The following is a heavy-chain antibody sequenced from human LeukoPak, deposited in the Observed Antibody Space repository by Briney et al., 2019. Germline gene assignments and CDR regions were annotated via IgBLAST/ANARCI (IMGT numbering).Heavy chain of an antibody. CDR1: GGSFSYYY. V-gene: IGHV4-34*01. J-gene: IGHJ4*02. CDR3: AREREESGAWYERPHFDY. Sequence: PSETLSLTCAVYGGSFSYYYWAGIRQSPGRGLEWIGQINHSGSTNYNPSLKSRVTISVDTSKNQFSLKVRSVTAADTALYYCAREREESGAWYERPHFDYWGQGALVTVSS. CDR2: INHSGST. D-gene: IGHD6-19*01.